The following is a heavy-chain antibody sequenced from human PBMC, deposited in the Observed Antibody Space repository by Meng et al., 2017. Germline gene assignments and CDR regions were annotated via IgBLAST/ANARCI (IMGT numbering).Heavy chain of an antibody. Sequence: GQVVKAGPEVKKQGSSVKCSGKPSGYNFPDYNIHWGRRAPGQGLEWMGRINPKSGDTHYAQKFQARVTMTGDTSISTAYMELSGLRSDDTAMYYCARDEDISAAGKLFGDYWGQGTLVTVSS. CDR3: ARDEDISAAGKLFGDY. V-gene: IGHV1-2*06. CDR1: GYNFPDYN. CDR2: INPKSGDT. J-gene: IGHJ4*02. D-gene: IGHD6-25*01.